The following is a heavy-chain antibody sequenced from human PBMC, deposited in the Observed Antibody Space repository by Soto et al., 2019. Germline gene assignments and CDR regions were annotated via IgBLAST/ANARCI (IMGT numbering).Heavy chain of an antibody. Sequence: SVKVSCKASGGTFSSYAISWVRQAPGQGLEWMGGIIPIFGTANYAQKFQGRVTITADESTSTAYMELSSLRSEDTAVYYCASGSLYDSSGSLIINAFDIWGQGTMVTVSS. D-gene: IGHD3-22*01. CDR1: GGTFSSYA. CDR2: IIPIFGTA. CDR3: ASGSLYDSSGSLIINAFDI. V-gene: IGHV1-69*13. J-gene: IGHJ3*02.